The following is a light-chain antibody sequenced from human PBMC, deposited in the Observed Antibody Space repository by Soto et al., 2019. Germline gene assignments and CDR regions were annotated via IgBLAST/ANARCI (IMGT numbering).Light chain of an antibody. CDR1: QTVSSTY. J-gene: IGKJ1*01. CDR2: GTS. Sequence: EIVLTQSPGTLSLSPGERATLSCRTSQTVSSTYLAWYQQKRGQAPRLLIYGTSNRATGIPDRFSGSGSGTDFTLTISRLEPEDFAVYYCQQYNNWRGTFGQGTKVEIK. V-gene: IGKV3-20*01. CDR3: QQYNNWRGT.